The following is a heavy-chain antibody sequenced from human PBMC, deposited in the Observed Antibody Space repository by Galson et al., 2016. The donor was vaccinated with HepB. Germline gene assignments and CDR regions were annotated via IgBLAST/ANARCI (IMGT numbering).Heavy chain of an antibody. CDR3: VRDFTSQPSGWFFS. CDR2: ISHDGNNE. D-gene: IGHD6-19*01. V-gene: IGHV3-30*04. J-gene: IGHJ4*02. CDR1: GFSLDYFA. Sequence: SLRLSCAASGFSLDYFAMHWVRQAPDRGLEWVAVISHDGNNEDYRESVRGRFTISRDSSKKTLSLQVNNLRTEDTAVYYCVRDFTSQPSGWFFSWGQGTQVTVSS.